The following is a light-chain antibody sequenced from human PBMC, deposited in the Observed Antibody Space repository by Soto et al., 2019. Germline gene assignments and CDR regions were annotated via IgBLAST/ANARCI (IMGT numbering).Light chain of an antibody. Sequence: EIVLTQSPGTLSLSPGERATLSCRASQSVSNSHLAWHQQKPGQAPRLHIFGVSNRAAGIPDRFSGSGSGTDFTLTIYRLEPEDYAVYYCQQYDKSPLTFGGGTKVDIK. CDR3: QQYDKSPLT. J-gene: IGKJ4*01. V-gene: IGKV3-20*01. CDR1: QSVSNSH. CDR2: GVS.